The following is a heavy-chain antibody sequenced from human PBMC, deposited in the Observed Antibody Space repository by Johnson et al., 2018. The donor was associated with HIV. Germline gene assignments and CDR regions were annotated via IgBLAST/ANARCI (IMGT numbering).Heavy chain of an antibody. D-gene: IGHD5-18*01. J-gene: IGHJ3*02. CDR2: ISYDGSNK. V-gene: IGHV3-30*03. CDR1: GFTFSSYD. Sequence: VESGGGVVQPGRSLRLSCAASGFTFSSYDMHWVRQAPGKGLEWVALISYDGSNKYHADSVKGRFTISRDNSKNTLYLQMNSLRPEDTAVYYCARLPSGYSRDGFNIWGQGTMVIVSP. CDR3: ARLPSGYSRDGFNI.